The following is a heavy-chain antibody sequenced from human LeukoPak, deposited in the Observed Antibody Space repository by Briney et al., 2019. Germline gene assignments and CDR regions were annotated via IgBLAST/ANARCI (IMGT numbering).Heavy chain of an antibody. CDR1: GGTFSSYA. CDR2: IIPILGIA. Sequence: GASVKVSCKASGGTFSSYAISWVRQAPGQGLEWMGRIIPILGIANYAQKFQGRVTITADKSTSTAYMELSSLRSEDTAVYYCARDRGVLMAAAGTGYWYFDLWGRGTLVTVSS. J-gene: IGHJ2*01. CDR3: ARDRGVLMAAAGTGYWYFDL. D-gene: IGHD6-13*01. V-gene: IGHV1-69*04.